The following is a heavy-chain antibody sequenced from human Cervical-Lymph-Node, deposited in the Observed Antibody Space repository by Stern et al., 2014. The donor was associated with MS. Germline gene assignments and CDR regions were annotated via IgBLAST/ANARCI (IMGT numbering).Heavy chain of an antibody. Sequence: QVQLVQSGDEVKKPGASVKVSCKASGYSFSQYYLHWVRQAPGQGLEWMGWINPDRGDTEYAQKFQGRVTMTRDTSIRTVYMELKRLTSDDTGIYYCARDEGTYWFDSWGQGARISVSS. CDR3: ARDEGTYWFDS. D-gene: IGHD1-7*01. CDR2: INPDRGDT. V-gene: IGHV1-2*02. CDR1: GYSFSQYY. J-gene: IGHJ5*01.